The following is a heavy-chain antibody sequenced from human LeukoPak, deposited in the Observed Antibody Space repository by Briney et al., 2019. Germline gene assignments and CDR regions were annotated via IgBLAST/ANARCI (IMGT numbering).Heavy chain of an antibody. Sequence: GGSLRLSCAASGFTFSSYNMNWVRQAPGRGLEWGSFITSSSSTIYYADSVKGRFTISRDNAKNSLYLQMNSFRTADTAVYFCATLMHGGNHVLDIWGQGTMLTVPS. V-gene: IGHV3-48*04. CDR1: GFTFSSYN. J-gene: IGHJ3*02. CDR2: ITSSSSTI. D-gene: IGHD2-8*01. CDR3: ATLMHGGNHVLDI.